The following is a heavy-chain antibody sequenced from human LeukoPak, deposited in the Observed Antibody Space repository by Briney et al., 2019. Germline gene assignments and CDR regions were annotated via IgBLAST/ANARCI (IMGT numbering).Heavy chain of an antibody. CDR2: IYTSGTT. J-gene: IGHJ6*03. V-gene: IGHV4-61*02. CDR1: GGSITSGNYY. Sequence: SQTLSLTCTVSGGSITSGNYYCHWIRQPAGKGLEWIGRIYTSGTTGYNPSLESRVTISADTSKNQFSLKLTSVTAADTAVYYCAGGPSYYYMDVWGKGTTVIISS. CDR3: AGGPSYYYMDV.